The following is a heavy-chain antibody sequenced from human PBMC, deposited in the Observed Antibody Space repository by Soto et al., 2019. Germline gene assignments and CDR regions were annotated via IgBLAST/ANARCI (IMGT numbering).Heavy chain of an antibody. J-gene: IGHJ4*02. D-gene: IGHD2-2*01. V-gene: IGHV1-18*01. CDR3: ARLAVVVPAAQYAGFDY. Sequence: ASVKVSCKASGYTFTSYGISWVRQAPGQGLEWMGWISAYNGNTNYAQKLQGRVTMTTDTSTSTAYMERRSLRSDDTAVYYCARLAVVVPAAQYAGFDYWGQGTLVTVSS. CDR2: ISAYNGNT. CDR1: GYTFTSYG.